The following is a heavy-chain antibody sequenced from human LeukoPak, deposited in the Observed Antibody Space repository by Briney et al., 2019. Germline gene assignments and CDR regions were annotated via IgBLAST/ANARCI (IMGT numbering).Heavy chain of an antibody. CDR2: TYHSGNT. V-gene: IGHV4-38-2*02. CDR1: GYSISTGYH. D-gene: IGHD2-15*01. Sequence: KPSETLSLTCTVSGYSISTGYHWGWIRQSPGTGLEWIGSTYHSGNTYYNPSLKSRVTISMDTSMNQFSLQVTSVTAADTAVYYCARTRYCSGATCYSPELFDSWGQGTLVTVS. J-gene: IGHJ4*02. CDR3: ARTRYCSGATCYSPELFDS.